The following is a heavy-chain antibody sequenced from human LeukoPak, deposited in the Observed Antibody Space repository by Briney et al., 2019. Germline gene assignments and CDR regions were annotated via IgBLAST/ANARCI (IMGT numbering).Heavy chain of an antibody. D-gene: IGHD2-15*01. J-gene: IGHJ4*02. CDR3: VRQDCSGGSCYLDS. Sequence: GGSLRLSCAASGFTFSSYWMSWVRQAPGKGLEWVANIKQDGSEKYYVDSVKGRFTISRDYSKNTLDLQMNSLRTEDTAVYYCVRQDCSGGSCYLDSWGQGTLVTVSS. CDR1: GFTFSSYW. CDR2: IKQDGSEK. V-gene: IGHV3-7*01.